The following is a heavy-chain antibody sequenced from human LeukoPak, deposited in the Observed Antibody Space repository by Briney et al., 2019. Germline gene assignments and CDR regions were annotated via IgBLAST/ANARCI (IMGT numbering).Heavy chain of an antibody. Sequence: ASVKVSFKASGYTFTSYGISWVRQAPGQGLEWMGWISAYNGNTNYAQKLQGRVTMTTDTSTSTAYMELRSLRSDDTAVYYCARHRITMVRGVIITDAFDIWGQGTMVTVSS. CDR1: GYTFTSYG. CDR3: ARHRITMVRGVIITDAFDI. J-gene: IGHJ3*02. CDR2: ISAYNGNT. D-gene: IGHD3-10*01. V-gene: IGHV1-18*01.